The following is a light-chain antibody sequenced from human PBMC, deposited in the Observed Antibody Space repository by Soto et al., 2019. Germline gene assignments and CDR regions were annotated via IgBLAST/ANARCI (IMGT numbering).Light chain of an antibody. Sequence: EIVLTQSPGTLSLSPGDRATLSCRASQSVSSSYLAWYQQKPGQAPGLLIYGASSRATGIPDRFSGSGSGTDFTLTISRLEPEDFAVYYCRQYGSSPQTFGQGTKVDIK. V-gene: IGKV3-20*01. CDR2: GAS. CDR1: QSVSSSY. CDR3: RQYGSSPQT. J-gene: IGKJ1*01.